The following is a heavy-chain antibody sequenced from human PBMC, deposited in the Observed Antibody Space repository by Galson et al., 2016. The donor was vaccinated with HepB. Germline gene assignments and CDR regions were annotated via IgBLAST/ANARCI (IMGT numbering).Heavy chain of an antibody. CDR1: EFTFSTYG. CDR2: IWHDGSNK. Sequence: SLRLSCAASEFTFSTYGMHWVRQAPGKGLEWVALIWHDGSNKYYADSVKGRFTISRDNPKNTLYLQMNSLKVEDTAVYYCARDAPLKISGWYLGAGAGSFDTWGQGTMFTVSS. V-gene: IGHV3-33*01. D-gene: IGHD6-19*01. J-gene: IGHJ3*02. CDR3: ARDAPLKISGWYLGAGAGSFDT.